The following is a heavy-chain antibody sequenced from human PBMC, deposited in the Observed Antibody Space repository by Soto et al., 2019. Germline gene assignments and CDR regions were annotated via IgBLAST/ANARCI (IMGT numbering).Heavy chain of an antibody. CDR2: ISYDGSNK. CDR1: GFTFSSYA. CDR3: ARVAGTPDYYYYGMDV. Sequence: PGGSLRLSCAASGFTFSSYAMHWVRQAPGKGLEWVAVISYDGSNKYYADSVKGRFTISRDNSKDTLYLQMNSLRAEDTAVYYCARVAGTPDYYYYGMDVWGQGTTVTVSS. J-gene: IGHJ6*02. D-gene: IGHD1-1*01. V-gene: IGHV3-30-3*01.